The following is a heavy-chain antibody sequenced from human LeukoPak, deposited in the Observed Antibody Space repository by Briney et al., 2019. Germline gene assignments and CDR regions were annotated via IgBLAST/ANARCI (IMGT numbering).Heavy chain of an antibody. V-gene: IGHV3-30*03. D-gene: IGHD6-6*01. Sequence: GGSLRLSCAASGFTFSSYGMHWVRQAPGKGLEWVAVISYDGSNKYYAGSVKGRFTISRDNSKNTLYLQMNSLRAEDTAVYYCAAYSSSSVYWGQGTLVTVSS. CDR2: ISYDGSNK. CDR3: AAYSSSSVY. CDR1: GFTFSSYG. J-gene: IGHJ4*02.